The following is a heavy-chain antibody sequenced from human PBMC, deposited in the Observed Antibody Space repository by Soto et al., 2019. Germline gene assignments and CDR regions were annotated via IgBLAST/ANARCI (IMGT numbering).Heavy chain of an antibody. J-gene: IGHJ4*02. CDR1: GFTFSDYY. CDR2: ISSSSSYT. V-gene: IGHV3-11*03. CDR3: ATQDGSGRGPVDY. D-gene: IGHD3-10*01. Sequence: GGSLRLSCAASGFTFSDYYMSWIRQAPGKGLEWVSYISSSSSYTNYADSVKGRFTISRDNAKNSLYLQMNSLRAEDTAVYYCATQDGSGRGPVDYWGQGTLVTVSS.